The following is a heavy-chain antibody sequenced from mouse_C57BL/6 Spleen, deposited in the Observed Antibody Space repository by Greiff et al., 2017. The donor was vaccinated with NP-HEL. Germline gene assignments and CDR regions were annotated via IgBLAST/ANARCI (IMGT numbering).Heavy chain of an antibody. CDR3: ARGISLYGYWYFDV. CDR2: INYDGSST. V-gene: IGHV5-16*01. Sequence: EVKVEESEGGLVQPGSSMKLSCTASGFTFSDYYMAWVRQVPEKGLEWVANINYDGSSTYYLDSLKSRFIISRDNAKNILYLQMSSLKSEDTATYYCARGISLYGYWYFDVWGTGTTVTVSS. D-gene: IGHD1-1*02. CDR1: GFTFSDYY. J-gene: IGHJ1*03.